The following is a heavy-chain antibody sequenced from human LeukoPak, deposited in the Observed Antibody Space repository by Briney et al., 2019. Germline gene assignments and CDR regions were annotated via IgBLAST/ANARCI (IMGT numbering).Heavy chain of an antibody. D-gene: IGHD5-18*01. CDR3: ARDGDTYGYYYYGMDV. CDR2: INPNSGDT. J-gene: IGHJ6*02. Sequence: ASVKVSCKTSGYTFTSYYMHWVRQAPGQGLEWMGWINPNSGDTKYAQTFKGRVTMTRDTSISTAYMELSSLRSDDTAVYYCARDGDTYGYYYYGMDVWGQGTTVTVSS. CDR1: GYTFTSYY. V-gene: IGHV1-2*02.